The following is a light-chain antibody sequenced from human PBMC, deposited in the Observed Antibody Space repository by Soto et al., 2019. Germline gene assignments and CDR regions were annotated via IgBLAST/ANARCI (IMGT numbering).Light chain of an antibody. J-gene: IGKJ1*01. Sequence: DIQMPQSPSTLSASVGDRVTITCRASQTVNTWLAWYQQKPGKAPKVLIFDASSLKTGVPSRFSGSGSGTEFTLTISNLQPDDFATYYCQQYDSYSSGPFGQGTKVDNK. CDR2: DAS. V-gene: IGKV1-5*01. CDR1: QTVNTW. CDR3: QQYDSYSSGP.